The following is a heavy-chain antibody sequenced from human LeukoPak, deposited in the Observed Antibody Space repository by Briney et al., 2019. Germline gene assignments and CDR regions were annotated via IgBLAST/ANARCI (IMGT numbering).Heavy chain of an antibody. CDR3: ARVSGKRWLQLIGY. V-gene: IGHV4-34*01. J-gene: IGHJ4*02. CDR2: INHSGST. CDR1: GGSFSGYY. Sequence: SETLSLTCAVYGGSFSGYYWSWIRQPPGKGLEWIGEINHSGSTNYNPSLKSRVTISVDTSKNQFSLKLSSVTAADTAVYYCARVSGKRWLQLIGYWGQGTLVTVSS. D-gene: IGHD5-24*01.